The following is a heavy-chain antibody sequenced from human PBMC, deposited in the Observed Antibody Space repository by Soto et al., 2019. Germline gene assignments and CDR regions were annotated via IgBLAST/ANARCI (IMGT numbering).Heavy chain of an antibody. D-gene: IGHD3-10*01. J-gene: IGHJ4*02. CDR1: GYTFSGYA. Sequence: VSVKVSCKASGYTFSGYAMHWVRQAPGQRLEWMGWINAGNGNTKYSQKFQGRVTITRDTSASTAYMELSSLRSEDTAVYYCARDMGFGLSDYWGQGTLVTVSS. CDR3: ARDMGFGLSDY. CDR2: INAGNGNT. V-gene: IGHV1-3*01.